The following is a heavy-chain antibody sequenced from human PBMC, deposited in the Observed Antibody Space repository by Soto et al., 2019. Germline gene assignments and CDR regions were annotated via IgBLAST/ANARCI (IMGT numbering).Heavy chain of an antibody. J-gene: IGHJ4*02. CDR1: GGAISSYY. D-gene: IGHD5-12*01. CDR2: IYYSGST. CDR3: ARARRDGYIRTIDY. Sequence: QVQLQESGPGLVKPSETLSLTCTVSGGAISSYYWSWIRQPPGKGLEWIGYIYYSGSTNYNPSLKRRVTXXLXTXXNQFSLKLSSVTAADTAVYYCARARRDGYIRTIDYWGQGTLVTVSS. V-gene: IGHV4-59*01.